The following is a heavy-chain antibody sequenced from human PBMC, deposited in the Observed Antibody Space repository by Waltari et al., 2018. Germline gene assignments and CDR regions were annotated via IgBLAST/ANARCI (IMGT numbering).Heavy chain of an antibody. V-gene: IGHV4-61*09. J-gene: IGHJ3*02. CDR3: ARFLGRGAFDI. Sequence: QVQLQESGPGLVKPSQTLSLTCPVPGGSISSGSSYWSWIRQPAGKGLEWIGYIYTSGSTNYNPSLKSRVTISVDTSKNQFSLKLSSVTAADTAVYYCARFLGRGAFDIWGQGTMVTVSS. D-gene: IGHD7-27*01. CDR1: GGSISSGSSY. CDR2: IYTSGST.